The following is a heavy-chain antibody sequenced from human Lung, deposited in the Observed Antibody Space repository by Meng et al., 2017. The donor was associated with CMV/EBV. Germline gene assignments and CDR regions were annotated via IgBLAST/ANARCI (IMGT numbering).Heavy chain of an antibody. CDR2: IYYSGST. CDR3: ARGSLGLGAMDQLDY. D-gene: IGHD1-26*01. CDR1: GGSISSSSYY. J-gene: IGHJ4*02. Sequence: SETLSLTCTVSGGSISSSSYYWGWIRQPPGKGLEWTGSIYYSGSTYYNPSLKSRVTISVDTSKNQFSLKLSSVTAADTAVYYCARGSLGLGAMDQLDYWGQGXLVTVSS. V-gene: IGHV4-39*07.